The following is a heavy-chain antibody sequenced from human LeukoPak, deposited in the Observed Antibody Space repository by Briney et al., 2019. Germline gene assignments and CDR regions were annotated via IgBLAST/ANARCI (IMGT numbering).Heavy chain of an antibody. CDR2: IGGTGDNI. D-gene: IGHD3-16*01. CDR3: ARDRGPYVGIANNWFDP. Sequence: GGSLRLSCAASGFTFSLFAMNWVRQAPGKGPEWLSSIGGTGDNIYYAASVRGRSTISSDNSKTTLYLQMNSLRAEDTAMYYCARDRGPYVGIANNWFDPWGQGTLVTVSS. J-gene: IGHJ5*02. V-gene: IGHV3-23*01. CDR1: GFTFSLFA.